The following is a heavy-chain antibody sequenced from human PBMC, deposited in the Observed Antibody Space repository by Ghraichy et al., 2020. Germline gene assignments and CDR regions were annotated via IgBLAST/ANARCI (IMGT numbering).Heavy chain of an antibody. J-gene: IGHJ4*02. D-gene: IGHD6-19*01. Sequence: GGSLRLSCAASGFTFSTYWMSWVRQAPGKGLEWVANIKKDGSEKYYVESVKGRFTISRDNAKNSLSLQMNSLRAEDTAVYYCARDLGGGWYFDYWGQGTLVTVSS. CDR3: ARDLGGGWYFDY. CDR2: IKKDGSEK. V-gene: IGHV3-7*01. CDR1: GFTFSTYW.